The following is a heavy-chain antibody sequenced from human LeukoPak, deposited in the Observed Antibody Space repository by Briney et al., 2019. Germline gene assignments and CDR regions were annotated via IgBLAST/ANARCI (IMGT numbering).Heavy chain of an antibody. D-gene: IGHD2-2*01. CDR2: MNPNSGNT. CDR1: GYTFTSYD. CDR3: ARGIRIVVPAATYYFDY. Sequence: ASVKVSCKASGYTFTSYDINWVRQATGQGLEWMGWMNPNSGNTGYAQKFQGGVTITRNTSISTAYMELSSLRSEDTAVYYCARGIRIVVPAATYYFDYWGQGTLVTVSS. V-gene: IGHV1-8*03. J-gene: IGHJ4*02.